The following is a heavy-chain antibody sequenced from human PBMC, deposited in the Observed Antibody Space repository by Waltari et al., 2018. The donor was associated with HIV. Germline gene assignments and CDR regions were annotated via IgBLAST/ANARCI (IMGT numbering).Heavy chain of an antibody. CDR1: GGTFSSYA. CDR3: ARDRPPGSGGYYRWFDP. V-gene: IGHV1-69*01. Sequence: QVQLVQSGAEVKKPGSSVKVSCKASGGTFSSYAISWVRQAPGQGLEWMGGIIPIFGTANYAQKFQGRVTITADESTSTAYMELSSLRSEDTAVYYCARDRPPGSGGYYRWFDPWGQGTLVTVSS. D-gene: IGHD3-22*01. J-gene: IGHJ5*02. CDR2: IIPIFGTA.